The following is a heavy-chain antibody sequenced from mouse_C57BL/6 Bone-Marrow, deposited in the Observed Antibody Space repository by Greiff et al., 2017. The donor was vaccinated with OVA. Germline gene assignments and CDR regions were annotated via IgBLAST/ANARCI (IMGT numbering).Heavy chain of an antibody. CDR2: IYPRSGNT. Sequence: QVQLQQSGAELARPGASVKLSCKASGYTFTSYGISWVKQRTGQGLEWIGEIYPRSGNTYYNEKFKGKATLTADKSSSTAYMELRSLTSEDSAVYFCASDYYGSGYPAWFAYWGQGTLVTVSA. V-gene: IGHV1-81*01. CDR1: GYTFTSYG. CDR3: ASDYYGSGYPAWFAY. D-gene: IGHD1-1*01. J-gene: IGHJ3*01.